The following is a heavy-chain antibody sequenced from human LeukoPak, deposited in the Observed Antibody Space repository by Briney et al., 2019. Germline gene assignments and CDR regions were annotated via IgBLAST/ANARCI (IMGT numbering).Heavy chain of an antibody. CDR1: GFTFSSYW. CDR3: ARDGVAVAGLFDY. J-gene: IGHJ4*02. CDR2: INQDGSAK. V-gene: IGHV3-7*01. D-gene: IGHD6-19*01. Sequence: GGSLRLSCAASGFTFSSYWMTWVRQAPGKGLEWVANINQDGSAKYYEDSVKGRFTISRDNAGNSLYLQVNSLRAEDTAVYYCARDGVAVAGLFDYWGQGTLVTVSS.